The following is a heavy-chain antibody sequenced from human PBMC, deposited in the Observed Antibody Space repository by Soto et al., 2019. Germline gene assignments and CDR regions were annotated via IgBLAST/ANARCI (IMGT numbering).Heavy chain of an antibody. CDR1: GYTFTSYA. Sequence: ASVKVSCKASGYTFTSYAMHWVRQAPGQRLEWMGWINAGNGNTKYAQKFQGRVTITRDTSATTAYMELNSLGSEDTAVYYCARVYYYLAAIDYWGQGTLVTVSS. V-gene: IGHV1-3*01. CDR3: ARVYYYLAAIDY. J-gene: IGHJ4*02. D-gene: IGHD1-26*01. CDR2: INAGNGNT.